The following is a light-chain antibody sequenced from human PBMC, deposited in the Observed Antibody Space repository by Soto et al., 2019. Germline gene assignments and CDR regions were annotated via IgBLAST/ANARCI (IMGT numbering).Light chain of an antibody. CDR2: AAS. J-gene: IGKJ1*01. V-gene: IGKV1-39*01. Sequence: DIQMTQSPTSLSASVGDRVTITCRASQSIRNHLNWYQQKPGKAPKLLIFAASSLQSGVPSRFSGSRAGPECTRTISSLQPEDFETYDCQQSYSSTPTFGQGTKVDIK. CDR3: QQSYSSTPT. CDR1: QSIRNH.